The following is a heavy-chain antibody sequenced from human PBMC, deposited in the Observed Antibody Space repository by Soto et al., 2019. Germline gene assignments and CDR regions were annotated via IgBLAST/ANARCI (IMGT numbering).Heavy chain of an antibody. V-gene: IGHV3-30*04. CDR2: VSFDGRNK. CDR3: ARHAGPFDY. Sequence: PGGSLRLSCAASGFTFTSYALHWVRQAPGKGLEWVAVVSFDGRNKYYVDSVKGRFTISRDNSKNTVFLQLTSLRTEDTAVYYCARHAGPFDYWGQGTRVTVSS. J-gene: IGHJ4*02. CDR1: GFTFTSYA.